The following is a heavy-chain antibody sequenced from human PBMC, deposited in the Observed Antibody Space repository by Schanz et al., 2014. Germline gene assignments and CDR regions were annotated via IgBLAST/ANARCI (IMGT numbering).Heavy chain of an antibody. CDR1: GFTFSSYA. D-gene: IGHD3-9*01. CDR3: ARDSRPNYEFLTAYYAIDY. Sequence: EVQLLESGGGLVQPGGSLRLSCAASGFTFSSYAMSWVRQAPGKGLEWVSYISGTTTYTNYADSVKGRFTISRDNAKNTLYLQMNSLRAEDTAVDYCARDSRPNYEFLTAYYAIDYWGQGTLVTVSS. J-gene: IGHJ4*02. CDR2: ISGTTTYT. V-gene: IGHV3-48*04.